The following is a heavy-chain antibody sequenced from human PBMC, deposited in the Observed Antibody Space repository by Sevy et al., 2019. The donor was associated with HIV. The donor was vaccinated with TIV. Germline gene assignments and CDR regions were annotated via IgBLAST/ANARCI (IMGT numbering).Heavy chain of an antibody. V-gene: IGHV3-7*01. CDR2: IKQDGSEN. CDR1: GFSLSSCW. Sequence: GGCLRLSCAASGFSLSSCWMSWVRQAPGKGLEWVASIKQDGSENCYVGSVKGRFSISRDNAKNSVYLQMNSLRAEDTTVLYCVRDAGKAVSGTGLFDYWGQGTVVPVSS. D-gene: IGHD6-19*01. CDR3: VRDAGKAVSGTGLFDY. J-gene: IGHJ4*02.